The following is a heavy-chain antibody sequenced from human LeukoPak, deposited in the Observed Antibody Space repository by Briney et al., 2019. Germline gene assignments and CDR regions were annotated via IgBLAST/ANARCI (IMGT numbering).Heavy chain of an antibody. D-gene: IGHD3-22*01. V-gene: IGHV4-39*07. CDR3: ARGFLFITKIVVEGDAFDI. CDR2: IYYSGST. Sequence: SETLSLTCFVSGGSISSSNYYWGWIRQPPGKGLEWIGSIYYSGSTYYNPSLKSRVTISVDTSKNQFSLKLSSVTAADTAVYYCARGFLFITKIVVEGDAFDIWGQGTMVTVSS. J-gene: IGHJ3*02. CDR1: GGSISSSNYY.